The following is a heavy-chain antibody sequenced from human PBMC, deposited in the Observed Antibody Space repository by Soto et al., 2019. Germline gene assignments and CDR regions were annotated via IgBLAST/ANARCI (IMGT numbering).Heavy chain of an antibody. V-gene: IGHV2-5*02. D-gene: IGHD3-10*01. CDR1: GFSLTTTGVG. CDR3: IHRLSGSYFDY. J-gene: IGHJ4*02. CDR2: IYWDDDK. Sequence: QITLKESGPTLVKPTQTLTLTCAFSGFSLTTTGVGVGWIRQPPGKALEWLALIYWDDDKRYSPSLKSRLTITKDTSKNQVVLTMTNMDPVDTATYYCIHRLSGSYFDYWGQGTLVTVSS.